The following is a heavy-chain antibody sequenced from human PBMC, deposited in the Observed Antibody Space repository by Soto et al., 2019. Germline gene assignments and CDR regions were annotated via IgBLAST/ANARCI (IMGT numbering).Heavy chain of an antibody. Sequence: SETLSLTCTVSGGSIRSVYWSWIRQSPGKRLEWIGFIFHSGNAKYNPSLKSRVTISVDTSKNQFSLSLDSVTAADTAVYFCARAHAPTLPFDYWGQGTLVTSPQ. V-gene: IGHV4-59*01. CDR1: GGSIRSVY. CDR3: ARAHAPTLPFDY. CDR2: IFHSGNA. D-gene: IGHD2-15*01. J-gene: IGHJ4*01.